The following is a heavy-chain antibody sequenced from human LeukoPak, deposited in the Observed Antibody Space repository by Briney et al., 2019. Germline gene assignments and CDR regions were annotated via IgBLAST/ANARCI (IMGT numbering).Heavy chain of an antibody. D-gene: IGHD4-17*01. CDR3: ATIDYGAFDI. J-gene: IGHJ3*02. CDR1: GFTFSSYV. CDR2: ISYDGSNE. Sequence: GGSLRLSCAASGFTFSSYVMHWVRQAPGKGLEWVAIISYDGSNEYYADSVKGRFTISRDNSKNTLYLQMNSLRAEDTAVYYCATIDYGAFDIWGKGTMVTVSS. V-gene: IGHV3-30*14.